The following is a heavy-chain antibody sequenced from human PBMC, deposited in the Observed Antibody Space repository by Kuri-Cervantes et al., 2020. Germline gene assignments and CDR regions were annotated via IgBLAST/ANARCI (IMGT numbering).Heavy chain of an antibody. D-gene: IGHD3-3*01. CDR3: ARGVLEWLFPVPYYYYYYMDV. Sequence: ASVKVSCKASGYTFTSYDINWVRQATGQGLEWMGWMNPNSGNTGYAQKFQGRVTMTRSTSISTAYMELSSLRSEDTAVYYCARGVLEWLFPVPYYYYYYMDVWGKGTTVTVSS. J-gene: IGHJ6*03. CDR2: MNPNSGNT. V-gene: IGHV1-8*01. CDR1: GYTFTSYD.